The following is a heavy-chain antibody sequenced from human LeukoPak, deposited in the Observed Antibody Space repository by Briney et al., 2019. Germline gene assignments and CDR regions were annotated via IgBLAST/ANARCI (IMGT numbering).Heavy chain of an antibody. J-gene: IGHJ4*02. Sequence: PGGSLRLSCAASGFTFDDYAMHWVRQGPGKGLEWVSLISGDGGITYYGDSVKGRFTISRDNSKNSLYLQMNSLRAEDTAVYYCASNLVVPAAPFDYWGQGTLVTVSS. D-gene: IGHD2-2*01. CDR1: GFTFDDYA. V-gene: IGHV3-43*02. CDR2: ISGDGGIT. CDR3: ASNLVVPAAPFDY.